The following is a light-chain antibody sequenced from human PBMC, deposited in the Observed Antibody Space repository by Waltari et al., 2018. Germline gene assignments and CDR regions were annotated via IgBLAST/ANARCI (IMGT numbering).Light chain of an antibody. CDR1: QIVGTN. CDR3: QQRYKWPHS. V-gene: IGKV3-11*01. J-gene: IGKJ4*01. CDR2: DAF. Sequence: EIVLTQSPATLSFSAGERATLPCRASQIVGTNFAWYQKRPGQAPRLLIYDAFDRAAGVPARFSGSSSGVEFTLTISSLEPEDSGVYFCQQRYKWPHSFGGGTKVEI.